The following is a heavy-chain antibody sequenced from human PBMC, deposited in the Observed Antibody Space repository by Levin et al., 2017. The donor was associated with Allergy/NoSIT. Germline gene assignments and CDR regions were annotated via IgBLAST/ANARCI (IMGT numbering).Heavy chain of an antibody. CDR3: ARDRYYYDSSGYRRYFDY. Sequence: SETLSLTCTVSGGSISSYYWSWIRQPPGKGLEWIGYIYYSGSTNYNPSLKSRVTISVDTSKNQFSLKLSSVTAADTAVYYCARDRYYYDSSGYRRYFDYWGQGTLVTVSS. CDR2: IYYSGST. J-gene: IGHJ4*02. CDR1: GGSISSYY. D-gene: IGHD3-22*01. V-gene: IGHV4-59*01.